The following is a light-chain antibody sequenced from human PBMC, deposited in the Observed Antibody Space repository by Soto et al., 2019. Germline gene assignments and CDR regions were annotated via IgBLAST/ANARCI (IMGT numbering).Light chain of an antibody. CDR1: QSISSNY. V-gene: IGKV3-20*01. Sequence: EIVLTQSPGTLSLSPGERATLSCRASQSISSNYLTWYQQKPGQAPRLLIYGASSRATGIPDRFSGSGSGTDFTLTISRLEPEDFAVYYCQQYGIALLTFGGGTKVDIK. CDR3: QQYGIALLT. CDR2: GAS. J-gene: IGKJ4*01.